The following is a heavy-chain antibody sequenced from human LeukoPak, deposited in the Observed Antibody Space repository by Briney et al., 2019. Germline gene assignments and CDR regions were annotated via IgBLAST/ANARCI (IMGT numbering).Heavy chain of an antibody. CDR1: GFTFSSYS. CDR3: ARDARAVRYYYYMDV. CDR2: ISSSSSTI. J-gene: IGHJ6*03. Sequence: GGSLRLSCAASGFTFSSYSMNWVRQAPGKGLEWVSYISSSSSTIYYADSVKGRFTISRDNAKNSLYLQMNSLRAEDTAVYYCARDARAVRYYYYMDVWGKGTTVTVSS. D-gene: IGHD4-17*01. V-gene: IGHV3-48*04.